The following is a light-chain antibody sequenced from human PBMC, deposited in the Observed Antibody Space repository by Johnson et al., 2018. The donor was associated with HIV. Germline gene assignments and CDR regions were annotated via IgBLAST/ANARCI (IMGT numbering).Light chain of an antibody. Sequence: QSVLTQPPSVSAAPVQKVTISCSGSSSNIGNNYVSWYQQLPGTAPKLLIYDNDKRPSGIPDRFSGSKSGTSATLAITGLQPGDEADYYCGTWDSGLSAGGVFGTGTKVTVL. J-gene: IGLJ1*01. CDR3: GTWDSGLSAGGV. V-gene: IGLV1-51*01. CDR2: DND. CDR1: SSNIGNNY.